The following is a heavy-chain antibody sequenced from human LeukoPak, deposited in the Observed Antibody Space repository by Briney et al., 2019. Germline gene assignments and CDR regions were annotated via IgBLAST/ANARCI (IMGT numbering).Heavy chain of an antibody. D-gene: IGHD5-18*01. CDR1: GFTFSGCG. CDR2: IWYDGRDK. J-gene: IGHJ4*02. CDR3: AKDPYSYGSYFDY. Sequence: PGGSLRLSCAASGFTFSGCGMHWVRQAPGKGREWVAFIWYDGRDKYYVDSVKGRFTISIDNSKNTLYLQMNSLRAEDTAMYYCAKDPYSYGSYFDYWGQGTLVTVSS. V-gene: IGHV3-30*02.